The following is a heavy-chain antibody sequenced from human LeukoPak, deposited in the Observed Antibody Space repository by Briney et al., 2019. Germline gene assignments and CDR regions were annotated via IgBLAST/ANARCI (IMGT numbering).Heavy chain of an antibody. D-gene: IGHD2-2*01. CDR3: ASWALDCSSTSCYPNYYYYYYMDV. Sequence: GGSLRLSCAASGFTFSSYWMSWVRQAPGKGLEWVANIKQDGSEKYYVDSVKGRFTISRDNAKNSLYLQMNSLRAEDTAVYYCASWALDCSSTSCYPNYYYYYYMDVWGKGTTVTISS. CDR1: GFTFSSYW. J-gene: IGHJ6*03. V-gene: IGHV3-7*01. CDR2: IKQDGSEK.